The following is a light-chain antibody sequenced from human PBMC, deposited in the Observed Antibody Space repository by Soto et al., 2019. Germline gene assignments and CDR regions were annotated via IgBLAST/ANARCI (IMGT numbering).Light chain of an antibody. CDR1: QTISSW. CDR2: KAS. Sequence: IQSNQSPYTVAGSVVERVLITCLSSQTISSWLAWYQQKPGKAPKLLIYKASTLKSGVPSRFSGSGSGTEFTLTISSLQPEDVATYYCQKYNSAPFTFGQGTRLEI. J-gene: IGKJ5*01. CDR3: QKYNSAPFT. V-gene: IGKV1-5*03.